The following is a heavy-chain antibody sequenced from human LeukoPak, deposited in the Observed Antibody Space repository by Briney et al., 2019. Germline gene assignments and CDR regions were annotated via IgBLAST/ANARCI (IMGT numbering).Heavy chain of an antibody. Sequence: GGSLRLSCAASGFTFSSYSMNWVRQAPGKGLEWVSSISSSSSYIYYADSVKGRFPISRDNAKNSLYLQMNSLRAEDTAVYYCARVPSLLLWFGEFWGQGTLVTVSS. CDR3: ARVPSLLLWFGEF. CDR1: GFTFSSYS. J-gene: IGHJ4*02. CDR2: ISSSSSYI. D-gene: IGHD3-10*01. V-gene: IGHV3-21*01.